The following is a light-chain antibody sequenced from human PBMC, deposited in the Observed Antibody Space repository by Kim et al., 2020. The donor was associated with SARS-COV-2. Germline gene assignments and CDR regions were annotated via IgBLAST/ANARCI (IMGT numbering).Light chain of an antibody. CDR1: QDIRNY. CDR3: QKCDSAPWT. J-gene: IGKJ1*01. CDR2: AAS. Sequence: ASVGDRVTITRRASQDIRNYLAWFQLKPVKAPKLLIYAASALQPGVPSRFSGSGSGTDFTLTVTSLQPEDVATYYCQKCDSAPWTFGQGTKVEIK. V-gene: IGKV1-27*01.